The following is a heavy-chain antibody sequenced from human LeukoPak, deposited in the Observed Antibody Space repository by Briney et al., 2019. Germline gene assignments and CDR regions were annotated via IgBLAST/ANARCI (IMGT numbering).Heavy chain of an antibody. D-gene: IGHD3-10*01. CDR3: AREKATYGSGSYYY. Sequence: GGSLRLSCAASGFTFSSYWMSWVRQAPGKGLEWVANIKQDGSEKYYVDSVKGRFTISRDNAKNSLYLQMNSLRAEDTAVYYCAREKATYGSGSYYYWGQGTLVTVSS. V-gene: IGHV3-7*01. CDR1: GFTFSSYW. J-gene: IGHJ4*02. CDR2: IKQDGSEK.